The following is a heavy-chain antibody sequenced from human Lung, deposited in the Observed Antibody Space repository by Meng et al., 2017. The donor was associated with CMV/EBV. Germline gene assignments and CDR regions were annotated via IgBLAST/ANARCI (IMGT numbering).Heavy chain of an antibody. D-gene: IGHD3-3*02. J-gene: IGHJ6*02. CDR3: VASEEFYHFRSGWEWYYHYGMDV. CDR2: IIPIRSVT. CDR1: GDTFNKYV. V-gene: IGHV1-69*10. Sequence: SXXVSXKASGDTFNKYVTSWVRQAPGQGLEWMGGIIPIRSVTNYAQKFQGRVTIIADTSTATVYMELSSLRSEDTAMYYCVASEEFYHFRSGWEWYYHYGMDVWGPGTTVTVSS.